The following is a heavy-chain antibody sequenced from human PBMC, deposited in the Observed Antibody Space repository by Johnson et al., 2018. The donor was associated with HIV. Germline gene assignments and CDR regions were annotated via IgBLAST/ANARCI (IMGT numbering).Heavy chain of an antibody. CDR3: ARDPYGSGPYVAFDI. D-gene: IGHD3-10*01. V-gene: IGHV3-30*04. CDR1: GFTFSSYA. CDR2: ISYDGGNK. J-gene: IGHJ3*02. Sequence: QVQLVESGGGVVQPGRSLRLSCAASGFTFSSYAMHWVRQAPGKGLEWVAVISYDGGNKYYADSVKGRFTISRDNSKNTLYLQMNSLRAEDTAVYYCARDPYGSGPYVAFDIWGQGTMVTVYS.